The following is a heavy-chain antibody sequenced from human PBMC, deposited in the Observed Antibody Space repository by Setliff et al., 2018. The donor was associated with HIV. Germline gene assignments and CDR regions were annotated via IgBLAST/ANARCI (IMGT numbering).Heavy chain of an antibody. V-gene: IGHV1-18*01. CDR1: GYRFSSYG. D-gene: IGHD6-13*01. J-gene: IGHJ3*01. Sequence: GASVKVSCKASGYRFSSYGITWVRHAPGQGLEWMGWINVHNGDTKFAQRFQDRLTMTTDTSTTTAYMDLRSLRSDDTAVYYCARGLPADGYAFDLWGLGTMVTVSS. CDR3: ARGLPADGYAFDL. CDR2: INVHNGDT.